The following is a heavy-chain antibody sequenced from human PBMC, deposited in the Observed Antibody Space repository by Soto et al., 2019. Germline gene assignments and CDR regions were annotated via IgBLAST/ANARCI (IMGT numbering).Heavy chain of an antibody. CDR3: AKTEGNTYGLFH. CDR2: IKTDGSSA. D-gene: IGHD5-18*01. Sequence: EVQLVESGGGLVQPGGSLRLSCAASGFSFSSYWIHWVRQAPGKGLVWVSRIKTDGSSADYADSVKGRFTISRDNAKNTLYLQMNNLRGEDTAVYFCAKTEGNTYGLFHWGQGTLVAVSS. J-gene: IGHJ4*02. V-gene: IGHV3-74*01. CDR1: GFSFSSYW.